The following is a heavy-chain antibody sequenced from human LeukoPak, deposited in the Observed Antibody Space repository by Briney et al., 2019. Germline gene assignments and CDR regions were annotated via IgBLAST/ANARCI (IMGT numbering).Heavy chain of an antibody. CDR3: AKEEGIAVAGTSPIPAYYYYMDV. CDR2: IWYDGSNK. V-gene: IGHV3-33*06. J-gene: IGHJ6*03. D-gene: IGHD6-19*01. Sequence: PGGSLRLSCAASGFTFSSYSMHWVRQAPGKGLEWVAVIWYDGSNKYYADSVKGRFTISRDNSKNTLYLQMNSLRAEDTAVYYCAKEEGIAVAGTSPIPAYYYYMDVWGKGTTVTVSS. CDR1: GFTFSSYS.